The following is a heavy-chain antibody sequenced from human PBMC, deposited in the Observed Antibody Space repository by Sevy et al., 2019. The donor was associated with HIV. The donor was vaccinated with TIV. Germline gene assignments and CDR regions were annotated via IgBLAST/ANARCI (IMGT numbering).Heavy chain of an antibody. CDR2: LSGSGGST. J-gene: IGHJ4*02. CDR1: GFTFSIYA. Sequence: GGSLRLSCAASGFTFSIYAMSWVRQAPGKGLEWVSGLSGSGGSTYYADSVKGRFTISRDNSKNTLYLQMNSLRAEDTAVYYCAKDQGDYVWGTFRDYWGQGTLVTVST. CDR3: AKDQGDYVWGTFRDY. V-gene: IGHV3-23*01. D-gene: IGHD3-16*01.